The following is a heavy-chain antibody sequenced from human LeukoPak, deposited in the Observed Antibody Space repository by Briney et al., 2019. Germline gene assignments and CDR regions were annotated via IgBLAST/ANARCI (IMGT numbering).Heavy chain of an antibody. Sequence: PGGSLRLSCAASGFTFSSYSMNWVRQAPGKGLEWVSYISSSSSTIYYADSVKGRFTISRDNAKNSLYLQMNSLRAEDTAVYYCAKTWGSKGRRDYYFDYWGQGILVTVSS. CDR1: GFTFSSYS. CDR3: AKTWGSKGRRDYYFDY. J-gene: IGHJ4*02. V-gene: IGHV3-48*01. CDR2: ISSSSSTI. D-gene: IGHD7-27*01.